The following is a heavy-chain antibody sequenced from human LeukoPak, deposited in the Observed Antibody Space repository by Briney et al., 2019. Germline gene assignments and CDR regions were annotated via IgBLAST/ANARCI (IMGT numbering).Heavy chain of an antibody. CDR3: ARVSTTKLWWYYYGMDV. Sequence: SETLSHTCTVSGGSISSYYWSWIRQPPGKGLEWIGYIYYSGSTNYNPSLKSRVTISVDTSKNQFSLKLSSVTAADTAVYYCARVSTTKLWWYYYGMDVWGQGTTVTVSS. J-gene: IGHJ6*02. CDR1: GGSISSYY. CDR2: IYYSGST. D-gene: IGHD5-18*01. V-gene: IGHV4-59*01.